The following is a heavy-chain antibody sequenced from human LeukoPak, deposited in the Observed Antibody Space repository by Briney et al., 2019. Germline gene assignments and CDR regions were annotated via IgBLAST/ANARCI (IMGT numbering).Heavy chain of an antibody. CDR1: GFTFEDYD. CDR2: ISGDGSSK. Sequence: PGGSLRLSCAASGFTFEDYDMNWVRQAPGKGLEWVSLISGDGSSKYYADSVKGRFTISRDNSEKSLYLQMNILRTEDTALYYCACAYRFGYLTSYGMDVWGQGTTVTVSS. CDR3: ACAYRFGYLTSYGMDV. J-gene: IGHJ6*02. D-gene: IGHD5-18*01. V-gene: IGHV3-43*02.